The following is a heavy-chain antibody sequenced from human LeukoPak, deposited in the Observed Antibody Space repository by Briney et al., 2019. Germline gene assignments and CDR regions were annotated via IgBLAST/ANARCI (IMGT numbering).Heavy chain of an antibody. CDR3: ARGERWTYYREPKLDY. CDR1: GFTFSSYG. V-gene: IGHV3-30*03. Sequence: PGGSLRLSCAASGFTFSSYGMHWVRQAPGKGLEWVAVISYDGSNKYYADSVKGRFTISRDNSKNTLYLQMNSLRAEDTAVYYCARGERWTYYREPKLDYWGQGTLVTVSS. D-gene: IGHD3-10*01. CDR2: ISYDGSNK. J-gene: IGHJ4*02.